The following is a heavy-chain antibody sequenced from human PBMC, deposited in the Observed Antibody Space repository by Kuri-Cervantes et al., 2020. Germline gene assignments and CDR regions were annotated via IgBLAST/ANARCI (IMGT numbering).Heavy chain of an antibody. Sequence: GGSLRLSCAASGFTFSNYGTHWVRQAPGKGLEWVAFVRYDGSNTYYVDSVKGRFTISRDNAKNTLYLQMNSLRAEDTAVYYCARDLFGGWYGPDYWGQGTLVTVSS. CDR1: GFTFSNYG. J-gene: IGHJ4*02. V-gene: IGHV3-30*02. CDR2: VRYDGSNT. CDR3: ARDLFGGWYGPDY. D-gene: IGHD6-19*01.